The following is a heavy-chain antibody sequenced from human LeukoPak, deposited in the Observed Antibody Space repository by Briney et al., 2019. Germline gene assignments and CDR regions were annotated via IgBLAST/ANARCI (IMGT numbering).Heavy chain of an antibody. D-gene: IGHD3-22*01. V-gene: IGHV1-2*06. CDR1: GYTFTGYY. Sequence: ASVKVSCKASGYTFTGYYMHWVRQAPGQGLEWMGRINPNSGGTNYAQKFQGRVTMTRGTSISTAYMELSRLRSDDTAVYYCARDNEPLRYYDSSGYYGYYYYYMDVWGKGTTVTVSS. CDR3: ARDNEPLRYYDSSGYYGYYYYYMDV. CDR2: INPNSGGT. J-gene: IGHJ6*03.